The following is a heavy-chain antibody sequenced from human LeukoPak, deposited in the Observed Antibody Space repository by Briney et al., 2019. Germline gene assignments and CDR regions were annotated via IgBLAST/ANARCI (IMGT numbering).Heavy chain of an antibody. CDR1: GGSISSSSYY. V-gene: IGHV4-39*01. D-gene: IGHD2-15*01. CDR2: IYYSGST. CDR3: ARQYCSGGSCYLDYYYYYMDV. Sequence: SETLSLTCTVSGGSISSSSYYWGWIRQPSGKGLEWIGSIYYSGSTYYNPSLKSRVTISVDTSKNQFSLKLSSVTAADTAVYYCARQYCSGGSCYLDYYYYYMDVWGKGTTVTVSS. J-gene: IGHJ6*03.